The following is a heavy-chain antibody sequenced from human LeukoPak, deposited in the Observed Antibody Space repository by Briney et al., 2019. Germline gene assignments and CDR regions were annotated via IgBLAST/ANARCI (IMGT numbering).Heavy chain of an antibody. CDR2: ISSSGSTI. Sequence: GGSLRLSCAASGFTFSSYEMNWVRQAPGKGLEWVSYISSSGSTIYYADSVKGRFTISRDNAKNSLYLQMNSLRAEDTAVYYCAKGKLIGYSYGYLIFDYWGQGTLVTVSS. CDR1: GFTFSSYE. V-gene: IGHV3-48*03. D-gene: IGHD5-18*01. J-gene: IGHJ4*02. CDR3: AKGKLIGYSYGYLIFDY.